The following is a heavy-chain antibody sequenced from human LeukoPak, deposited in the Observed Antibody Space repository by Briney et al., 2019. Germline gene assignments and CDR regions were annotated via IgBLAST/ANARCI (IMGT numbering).Heavy chain of an antibody. J-gene: IGHJ2*01. V-gene: IGHV4-61*08. D-gene: IGHD5-12*01. Sequence: SETLSLTCTVSGGSISSGDYYWNWIRQHPEKSLEWIGYIFYSGNTNYNPSLKSRVTISVDTSKNQVSLKLSSVTAADTAVYYCATDWDMVARYFDLWGRGTLITVSS. CDR3: ATDWDMVARYFDL. CDR2: IFYSGNT. CDR1: GGSISSGDYY.